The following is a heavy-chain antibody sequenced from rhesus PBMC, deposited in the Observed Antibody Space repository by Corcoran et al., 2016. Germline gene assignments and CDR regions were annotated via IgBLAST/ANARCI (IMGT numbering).Heavy chain of an antibody. V-gene: IGHV4-169*01. CDR1: GGSISSSY. Sequence: QLQLQESGPGLVKPSETLSVTCAVSGGSISSSYWSWIRQAPGKGLEWIGYIYGSGSSTNYNPSLKSRVTLSVYTSKNQLSLKLSSVTAADTAVYYCARADYEDDYGYYYIDYWGQGVLVTVSS. J-gene: IGHJ4*01. CDR2: IYGSGSST. CDR3: ARADYEDDYGYYYIDY. D-gene: IGHD3-9*01.